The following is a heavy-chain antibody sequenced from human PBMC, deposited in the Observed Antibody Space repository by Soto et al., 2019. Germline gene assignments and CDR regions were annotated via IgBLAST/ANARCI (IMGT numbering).Heavy chain of an antibody. D-gene: IGHD3-10*01. J-gene: IGHJ4*02. V-gene: IGHV5-10-1*01. CDR3: ASIWFGDSWYFDY. CDR2: IDPSDSYT. CDR1: GYIFTSYW. Sequence: PGESLKISCKGSGYIFTSYWISWVRQMPGKGLEWMGRIDPSDSYTNYSPSFQGHVTISADKSISTAYLQWSSLKASDTAMYYCASIWFGDSWYFDYWGQGTLVTVSS.